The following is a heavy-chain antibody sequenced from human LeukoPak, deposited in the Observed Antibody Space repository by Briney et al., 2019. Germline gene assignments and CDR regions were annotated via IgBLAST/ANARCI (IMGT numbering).Heavy chain of an antibody. CDR2: ISDSGGST. Sequence: GGSLRLSCAASGFTFSNYAMTWVRQAPGRGLEWDSTISDSGGSTHYADSVKGRFTVSRDNSKRTLYLQMLSLRAEDTAIYYCAEDYIGSGRPSYNWFDPWGQGTLVTVSS. CDR3: AEDYIGSGRPSYNWFDP. D-gene: IGHD3-10*01. CDR1: GFTFSNYA. J-gene: IGHJ5*02. V-gene: IGHV3-23*01.